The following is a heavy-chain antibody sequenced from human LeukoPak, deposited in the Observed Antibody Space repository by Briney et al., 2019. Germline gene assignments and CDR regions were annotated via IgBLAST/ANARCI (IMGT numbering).Heavy chain of an antibody. Sequence: VASVKVSCKASGGTFSSYAISWVRQAPGQGLEWMGRIIPILGIANYAQKFQGRVTITADKSTSTAYMELSSLRSEDTAVYYCAREGGHGYNVVNWFDPWGQGTLVTVSS. V-gene: IGHV1-69*04. CDR3: AREGGHGYNVVNWFDP. CDR2: IIPILGIA. J-gene: IGHJ5*02. D-gene: IGHD5-24*01. CDR1: GGTFSSYA.